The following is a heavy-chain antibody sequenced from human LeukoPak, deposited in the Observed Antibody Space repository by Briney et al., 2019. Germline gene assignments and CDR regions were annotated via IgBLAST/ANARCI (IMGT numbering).Heavy chain of an antibody. Sequence: GGSLRLSCAASGFTFSSYSMTWVRQAPGKGLEWVSSISSSSSYIYYADSVKGRFTISRDNSKNTLYLQMNSLRAEDTAVYYCAKASLSMITFGGLSPGHWFDPWGQGTLVTVSS. D-gene: IGHD3-16*01. CDR3: AKASLSMITFGGLSPGHWFDP. CDR2: ISSSSSYI. J-gene: IGHJ5*02. V-gene: IGHV3-21*04. CDR1: GFTFSSYS.